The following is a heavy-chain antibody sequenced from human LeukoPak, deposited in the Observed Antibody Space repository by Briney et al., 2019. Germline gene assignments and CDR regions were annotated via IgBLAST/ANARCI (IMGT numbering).Heavy chain of an antibody. CDR2: IYYRGST. Sequence: SETLSLTCTVSGGSISGYYWSWIRQPPGKGLEWIGYIYYRGSTNYNPSLKSRVTISVDTSKNQFSLKLTSVTAADTAVYYCARVGVQYYFDYWGQGTLVTVSS. V-gene: IGHV4-59*01. D-gene: IGHD3-16*01. CDR3: ARVGVQYYFDY. J-gene: IGHJ4*02. CDR1: GGSISGYY.